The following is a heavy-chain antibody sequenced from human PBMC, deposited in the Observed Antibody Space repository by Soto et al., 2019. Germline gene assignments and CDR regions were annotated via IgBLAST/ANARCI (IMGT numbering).Heavy chain of an antibody. CDR1: GGSISSSSYY. CDR2: IYYSGST. D-gene: IGHD3-3*02. Sequence: SETLSLTCTVSGGSISSSSYYWGWIRQPPGKGLEWIGSIYYSGSTYYNPSLKSRVTISVDTSKNQFSLKLSSVTAADTAVYYCARVGFLEWLPPYLKFRPGVYYMDVWGKGTTVTVSS. J-gene: IGHJ6*03. CDR3: ARVGFLEWLPPYLKFRPGVYYMDV. V-gene: IGHV4-39*01.